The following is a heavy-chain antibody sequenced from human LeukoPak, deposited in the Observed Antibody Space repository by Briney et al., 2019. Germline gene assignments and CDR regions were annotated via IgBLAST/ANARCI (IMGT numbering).Heavy chain of an antibody. D-gene: IGHD3-10*01. CDR2: IWYDGSNK. V-gene: IGHV3-33*01. CDR1: GFTFSSYG. J-gene: IGHJ4*02. Sequence: PGGSLRLSCAASGFTFSSYGMHWVRQAPGKGLEWVAVIWYDGSNKYYADSVKGRFTISRDNSKNTLYLQMNSLRAEDTAVYYCARENTLLWFGEIDYWGQGTLVTVSS. CDR3: ARENTLLWFGEIDY.